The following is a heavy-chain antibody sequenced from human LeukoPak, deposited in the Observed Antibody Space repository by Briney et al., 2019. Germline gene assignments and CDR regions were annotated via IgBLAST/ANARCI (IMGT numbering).Heavy chain of an antibody. Sequence: ASVKVSCKASGYTFTGYYMHWVRQAPGQGLEWMGWINPNSGGTNYAQKFQGRVTMTRDTSISTAYMELSRLRSDDTAVYYCARDSRAATHYYYYYMDIWGKGTTVTVSS. D-gene: IGHD2-15*01. V-gene: IGHV1-2*02. CDR3: ARDSRAATHYYYYYMDI. CDR1: GYTFTGYY. J-gene: IGHJ6*03. CDR2: INPNSGGT.